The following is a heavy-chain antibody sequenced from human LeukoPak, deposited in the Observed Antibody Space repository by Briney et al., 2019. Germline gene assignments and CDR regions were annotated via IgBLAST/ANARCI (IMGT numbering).Heavy chain of an antibody. CDR3: ARVAPYLEWLPHFDY. D-gene: IGHD3-3*01. CDR2: IYHSGST. V-gene: IGHV4-39*01. J-gene: IGHJ4*02. Sequence: SETLSLTCTVSGGSISSSSYYWGWIRQPPGKGLEWIGSIYHSGSTYYNPSLKSRVTISVDTSKNQFSLKLSSVTAADTAVYYCARVAPYLEWLPHFDYWGQGTLVTVSS. CDR1: GGSISSSSYY.